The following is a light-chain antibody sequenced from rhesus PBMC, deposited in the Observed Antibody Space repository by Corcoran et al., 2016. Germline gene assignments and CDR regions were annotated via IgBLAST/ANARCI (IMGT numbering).Light chain of an antibody. CDR2: QVS. V-gene: IGKV2-64*01. CDR1: QSLVHSNGKTY. CDR3: GQGAHLPFT. Sequence: DVVMTQSPLSLPITPGQPASISCRSSQSLVHSNGKTYLSWYQQKPGQPPRLLIYQVSNRYSGVPDRFSGSGAGTDFTLKISRVEAEDVGVYYCGQGAHLPFTFGPGTKLDIK. J-gene: IGKJ3*01.